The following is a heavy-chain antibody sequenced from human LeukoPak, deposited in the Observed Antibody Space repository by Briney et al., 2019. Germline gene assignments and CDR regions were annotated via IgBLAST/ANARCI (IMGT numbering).Heavy chain of an antibody. J-gene: IGHJ5*02. CDR1: RGSFSGYY. CDR2: INHSGST. V-gene: IGHV4-34*01. Sequence: PSETLSLTCAVYRGSFSGYYWSWIRQPPGKGLEWIGEINHSGSTNYNPSLKSRVTISVDTSKNQFSLKLSSVTAADTAVYYCAGAVAGPNWFDPWGQGTLVTVST. CDR3: AGAVAGPNWFDP. D-gene: IGHD6-19*01.